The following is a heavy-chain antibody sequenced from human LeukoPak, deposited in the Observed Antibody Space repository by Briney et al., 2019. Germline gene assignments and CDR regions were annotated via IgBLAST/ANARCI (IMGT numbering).Heavy chain of an antibody. Sequence: PGGSLRLSCAASGFTFSSYAMSWVRQAPGKGLDWVSAISGSGGSTYYADSAKGRFTISRDNSKNTLYLQMNSLRAEDTAVYYCAKVYYYDSSGYYAPPSFFDYWGQGTLVTVSS. V-gene: IGHV3-23*01. CDR3: AKVYYYDSSGYYAPPSFFDY. CDR1: GFTFSSYA. D-gene: IGHD3-22*01. CDR2: ISGSGGST. J-gene: IGHJ4*02.